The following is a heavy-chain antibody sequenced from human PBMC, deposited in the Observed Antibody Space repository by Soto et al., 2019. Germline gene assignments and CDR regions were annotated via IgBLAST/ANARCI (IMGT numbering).Heavy chain of an antibody. D-gene: IGHD2-15*01. CDR2: IDPDDSYT. CDR1: GYSFTNYW. CDR3: ARLPPPTYCSGSTCSGY. V-gene: IGHV5-10-1*01. J-gene: IGHJ4*02. Sequence: GESLKISCKGSGYSFTNYWIHWVRQMAGKGLEWMGRIDPDDSYTNYSPSFQGHVTISVDKSISTAYLQWSSLQASDTAIYYCARLPPPTYCSGSTCSGYWGQGTLVTVS.